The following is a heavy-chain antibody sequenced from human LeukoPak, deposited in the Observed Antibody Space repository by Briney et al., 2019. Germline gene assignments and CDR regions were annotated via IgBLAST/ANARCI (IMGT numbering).Heavy chain of an antibody. CDR3: ARAPPPVVVAATRRHWFDP. D-gene: IGHD2-15*01. CDR2: IYYGGST. CDR1: GGSISSYY. J-gene: IGHJ5*02. V-gene: IGHV4-59*01. Sequence: PSETLSLTCTVSGGSISSYYWSWIRQPPGKGLEWIGYIYYGGSTNYNPSLKSRVTISVDTSKNQFSLKLSSVTAADTAVYYCARAPPPVVVAATRRHWFDPWGQGTLVTVSS.